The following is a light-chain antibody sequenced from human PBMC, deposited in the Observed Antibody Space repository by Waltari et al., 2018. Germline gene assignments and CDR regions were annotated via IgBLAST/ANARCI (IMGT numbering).Light chain of an antibody. J-gene: IGKJ2*01. CDR1: QRINSY. V-gene: IGKV1-39*01. CDR3: QQSYSSPYT. Sequence: DIQMTQSPSSLSASVGDRVTITCRASQRINSYLNWYQQKPGKAPKLLIYGASKLQSGVPSGFSGSGSGTEFTLTISSLQPEDSATYYCQQSYSSPYTFGQGTKLEIK. CDR2: GAS.